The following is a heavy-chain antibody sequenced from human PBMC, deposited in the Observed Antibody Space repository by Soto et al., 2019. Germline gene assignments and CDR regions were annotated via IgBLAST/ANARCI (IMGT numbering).Heavy chain of an antibody. V-gene: IGHV3-48*02. J-gene: IGHJ2*01. Sequence: EVQLVESGGGLVQPGGSLRLSCAASGFTFSTYSMNWVREAPGKGLEWVSYISTSSSTIYYADSVKGRFTISRDNAKNSLYLQMNSMRDEDTAVYYCARSWYFDLWGRGTLVTVSS. CDR3: ARSWYFDL. CDR1: GFTFSTYS. CDR2: ISTSSSTI.